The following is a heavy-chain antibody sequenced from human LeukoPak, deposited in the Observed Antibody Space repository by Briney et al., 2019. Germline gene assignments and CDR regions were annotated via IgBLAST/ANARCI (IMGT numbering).Heavy chain of an antibody. Sequence: KPSQTLSLTCTVSGGSISSGGYYWSWIRQPPGKGLEWIGEINHSGSTNYNPSLKSRVTISVDTSKNQFSPKLSSVTAADTAVYYCARGKKTSPGSTGIDNFDYWGQGTLVTVSS. V-gene: IGHV4-30-2*01. CDR2: INHSGST. CDR3: ARGKKTSPGSTGIDNFDY. CDR1: GGSISSGGYY. J-gene: IGHJ4*02. D-gene: IGHD3-10*01.